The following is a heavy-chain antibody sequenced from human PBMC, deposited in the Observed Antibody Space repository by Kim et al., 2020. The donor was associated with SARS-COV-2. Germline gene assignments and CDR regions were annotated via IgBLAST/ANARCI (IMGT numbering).Heavy chain of an antibody. Sequence: GGSLRLSCAASGFSVSTYDMTWVRQAPGKGLDWVSVIYSDGSTYYARSVRGRFTISRDSSKNTMDLEMNSLGADDTAVYYCARDWGAFGHWDQGTLVAV. CDR1: GFSVSTYD. D-gene: IGHD3-3*02. V-gene: IGHV3-53*01. CDR3: ARDWGAFGH. CDR2: IYSDGST. J-gene: IGHJ4*02.